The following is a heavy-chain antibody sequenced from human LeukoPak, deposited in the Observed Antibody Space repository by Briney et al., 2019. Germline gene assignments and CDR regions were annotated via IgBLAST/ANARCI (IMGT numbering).Heavy chain of an antibody. Sequence: GASVKVSCKASGYTFTGYYMHWVRQAPGQGLEWMGWINPNSGGTNYAQKFQGRVTMTRDTSISTAYMELSRLRSDDTAVYYCARGRRIGRYITGTFVSDYWGQGTLVTVSS. J-gene: IGHJ4*02. CDR2: INPNSGGT. CDR3: ARGRRIGRYITGTFVSDY. V-gene: IGHV1-2*02. CDR1: GYTFTGYY. D-gene: IGHD1-20*01.